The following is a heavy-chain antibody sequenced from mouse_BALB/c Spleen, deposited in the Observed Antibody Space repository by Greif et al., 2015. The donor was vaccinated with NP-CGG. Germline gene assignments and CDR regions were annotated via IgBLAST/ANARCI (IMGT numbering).Heavy chain of an antibody. D-gene: IGHD1-1*01. CDR3: NDYYGSSYYFDY. Sequence: DVKLVESGAELVRSGASVKLSCTASGFNIKDYYMHWVKQRPEQGLEWIGWIDPENGDTEYAPKFQGKATMTADTSSNTAYLQLSSLTSEDTAVYYCNDYYGSSYYFDYWGQGTTLTVSS. CDR1: GFNIKDYY. V-gene: IGHV14-4*02. CDR2: IDPENGDT. J-gene: IGHJ2*01.